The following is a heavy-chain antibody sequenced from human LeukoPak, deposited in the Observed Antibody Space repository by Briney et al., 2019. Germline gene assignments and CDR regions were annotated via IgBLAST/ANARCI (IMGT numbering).Heavy chain of an antibody. CDR1: GYTFTSYD. CDR3: ARAGGSGSYYNFRFVY. Sequence: SVKVSCKASGYTFTSYDINWLRQATGQGLEWMGRIIPILGIANYAQKFQGRVTITADKSTSTAYMELSSLRSEDTAVYYCARAGGSGSYYNFRFVYWGQGTLVTVSS. CDR2: IIPILGIA. D-gene: IGHD3-10*01. V-gene: IGHV1-69*04. J-gene: IGHJ4*02.